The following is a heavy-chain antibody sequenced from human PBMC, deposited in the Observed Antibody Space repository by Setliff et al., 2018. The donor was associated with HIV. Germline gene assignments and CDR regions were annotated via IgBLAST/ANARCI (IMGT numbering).Heavy chain of an antibody. CDR1: GGTFISYA. D-gene: IGHD5-12*01. Sequence: GASVKVSCKASGGTFISYAFTWVRQAPGQGLEWMGGFTPILGIPTYAQKFQGRVTITADTSTSTAYMELSSLRSEDTAVYYCARGWMATLNGPIGYWGRGTLVTVSS. V-gene: IGHV1-69*10. CDR3: ARGWMATLNGPIGY. J-gene: IGHJ4*02. CDR2: FTPILGIP.